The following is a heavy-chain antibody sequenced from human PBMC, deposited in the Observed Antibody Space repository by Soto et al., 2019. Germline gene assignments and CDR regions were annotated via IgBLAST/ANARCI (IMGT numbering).Heavy chain of an antibody. J-gene: IGHJ3*01. Sequence: EVQLLESGGGLVQPGGSLRLSCAASGFTFSSYAMSWVRQAPGKGLEWVSAISGSGGGTYYADSVKGRFTISRDNSENTLYLQMNSLRAEGTAVYYCAKCMTTVTTFPFDVWGQGTMVTVSS. D-gene: IGHD4-17*01. CDR1: GFTFSSYA. CDR2: ISGSGGGT. V-gene: IGHV3-23*01. CDR3: AKCMTTVTTFPFDV.